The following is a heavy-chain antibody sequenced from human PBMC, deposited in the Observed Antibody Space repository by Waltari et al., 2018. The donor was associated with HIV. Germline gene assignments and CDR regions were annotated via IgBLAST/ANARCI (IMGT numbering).Heavy chain of an antibody. CDR3: ARVDYGPNPYGMDV. J-gene: IGHJ6*02. D-gene: IGHD4-17*01. CDR2: VSSYNGNR. CDR1: GYTFINYG. Sequence: QVQLVQSGVEVKKPGASVKVSCKASGYTFINYGISWVRQAPGKGLEWVGWVSSYNGNREYAQKLQGRVTISVDTSKNQFSLKLSSVTAADTAVYYCARVDYGPNPYGMDVWGQGTTVTVSS. V-gene: IGHV1-18*01.